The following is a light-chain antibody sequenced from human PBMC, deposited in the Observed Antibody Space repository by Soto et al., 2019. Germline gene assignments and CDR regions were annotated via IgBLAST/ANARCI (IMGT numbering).Light chain of an antibody. V-gene: IGKV1-5*01. CDR3: QQYIRYSWP. CDR2: DAS. CDR1: QSISSW. J-gene: IGKJ1*01. Sequence: DVQMTQSPSTLSASVGDRVTITCRTSQSISSWLAWYQQKPGKAPKLLIYDASSLESGVPSRFSGSGSGTEFTLTISRLQPDDFATYSCQQYIRYSWPFGQGTKVEIK.